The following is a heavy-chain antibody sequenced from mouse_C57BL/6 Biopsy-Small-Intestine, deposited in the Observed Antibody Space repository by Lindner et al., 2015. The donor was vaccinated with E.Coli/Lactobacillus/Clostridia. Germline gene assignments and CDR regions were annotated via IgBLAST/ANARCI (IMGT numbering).Heavy chain of an antibody. CDR2: IYPGGGYT. Sequence: VQLQESGAELVRPGTSVKMSCKASGYTFTNYWIGWAKQRPGHGLEWIGDIYPGGGYTNYNEKFKGKATPTADKSSSTAYMQFSSLTSEDSAIYYCARSHYDYFDYWGQGTTLTVSS. V-gene: IGHV1-63*01. CDR1: GYTFTNYW. CDR3: ARSHYDYFDY. D-gene: IGHD2-4*01. J-gene: IGHJ2*01.